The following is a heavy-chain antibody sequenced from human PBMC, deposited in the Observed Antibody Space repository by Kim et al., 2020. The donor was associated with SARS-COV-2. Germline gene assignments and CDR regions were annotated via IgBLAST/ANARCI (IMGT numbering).Heavy chain of an antibody. D-gene: IGHD1-1*01. CDR3: ARDGTTRNGGYYFDY. Sequence: QKLQGRVPITRDTSGSTVYMELSSLRSEDTAVYYCARDGTTRNGGYYFDYWGQGALVTVSS. V-gene: IGHV1-3*01. J-gene: IGHJ4*02.